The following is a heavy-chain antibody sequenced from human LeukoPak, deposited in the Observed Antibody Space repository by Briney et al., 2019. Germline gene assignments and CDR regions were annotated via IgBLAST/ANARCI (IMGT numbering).Heavy chain of an antibody. V-gene: IGHV3-23*01. CDR1: GFTFSSYA. CDR3: AKSPLMIVVVMGAFDI. CDR2: ISGSGGST. Sequence: PGGSLRLSCAASGFTFSSYAMSWVRQAPGKGREWVAAISGSGGSTYYADSGKGRFTISRDNSKNTLYLQMNSLRAEDTAVYSCAKSPLMIVVVMGAFDIWGQGTMVTVSS. J-gene: IGHJ3*02. D-gene: IGHD3-22*01.